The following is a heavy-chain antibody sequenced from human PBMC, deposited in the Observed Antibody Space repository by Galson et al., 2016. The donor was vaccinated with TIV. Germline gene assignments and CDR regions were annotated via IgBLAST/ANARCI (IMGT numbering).Heavy chain of an antibody. CDR3: ARDRVVDATYYYYYYGMDV. V-gene: IGHV3-66*02. Sequence: SLRLSCAASGLSVSINYMTWVRQAPGKGLEWVSLISDGGKTYYPEYVRGRFTLSRDNSKNTLYLQLNSLRLEDTAVYYCARDRVVDATYYYYYYGMDVWGQGTAVTVSS. CDR2: ISDGGKT. CDR1: GLSVSINY. J-gene: IGHJ6*02. D-gene: IGHD2-15*01.